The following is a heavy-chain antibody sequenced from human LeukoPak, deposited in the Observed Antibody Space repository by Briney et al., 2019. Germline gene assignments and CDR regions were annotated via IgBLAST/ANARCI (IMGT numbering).Heavy chain of an antibody. J-gene: IGHJ4*02. CDR3: AKDKGEMSTIILDY. CDR2: ISYDGNHN. CDR1: GFSFRRHG. V-gene: IGHV3-30*18. D-gene: IGHD5-24*01. Sequence: GGSLRLSCAASGFSFRRHGMHWVRQAPGKGLEWVAVISYDGNHNYYADSVKGRFTISRDNSKNTLYLQMNSLRSEDTAVYYCAKDKGEMSTIILDYWGQGTLVIVSS.